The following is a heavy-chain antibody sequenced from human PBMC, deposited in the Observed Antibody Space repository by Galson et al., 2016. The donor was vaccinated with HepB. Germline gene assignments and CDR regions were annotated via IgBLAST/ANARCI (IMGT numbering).Heavy chain of an antibody. CDR2: ITRSGGTT. CDR3: ARAAHSSGYCDVFDI. V-gene: IGHV3-48*01. D-gene: IGHD3-22*01. CDR1: GFTFNNYD. J-gene: IGHJ3*02. Sequence: SLRLSCAASGFTFNNYDMHWFRQAPGKGLEWVSYITRSGGTTLYADSVKGRFTISRDNSGNTVDLQMNSLRAEDTAVYYCARAAHSSGYCDVFDIWGQGNTVTVSS.